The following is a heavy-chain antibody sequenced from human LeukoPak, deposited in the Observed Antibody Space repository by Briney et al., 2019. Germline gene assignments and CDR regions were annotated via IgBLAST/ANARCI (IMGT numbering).Heavy chain of an antibody. CDR2: ISSGGTYE. CDR1: GFNFSNYA. D-gene: IGHD3-10*01. Sequence: GGSLRLSCAASGFNFSNYAMHWVRQAPGKGLEWVSLISSGGTYEYYADSVKGRFTISRDNSKNTLYLQLNSLRAEDTAVYYCARDSTYYYDSGSSGPHYFDNWGQGTLVTVSS. V-gene: IGHV3-30*01. CDR3: ARDSTYYYDSGSSGPHYFDN. J-gene: IGHJ4*02.